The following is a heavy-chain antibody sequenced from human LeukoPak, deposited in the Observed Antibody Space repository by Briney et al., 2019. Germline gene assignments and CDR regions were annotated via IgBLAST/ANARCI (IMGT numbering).Heavy chain of an antibody. D-gene: IGHD1/OR15-1a*01. CDR1: GFTFSNYI. J-gene: IGHJ3*02. Sequence: GGSLRLSCAASGFTFSNYIMTWVRQAPGKGLEWVSAISGSGMTTYYADSVKGRFTISRDNSKNTVDLHLNSLRTEDTAVFYCAKVDITGTIPRAFDIWGQGTMVTVSS. CDR2: ISGSGMTT. CDR3: AKVDITGTIPRAFDI. V-gene: IGHV3-23*01.